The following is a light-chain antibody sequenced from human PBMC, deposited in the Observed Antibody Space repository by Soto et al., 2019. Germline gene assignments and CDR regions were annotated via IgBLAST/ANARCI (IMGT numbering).Light chain of an antibody. CDR1: QSVSSN. CDR2: DTS. J-gene: IGKJ4*01. Sequence: EIVLTQSPATLSLSPGERATLSCRASQSVSSNLARYQQKPGQAPRLLIYDTSNRATGIPARFSGSGSGTDFTLTISSLEPEDFAVYYCQQRSNWPFLTFGGGTKVDIK. V-gene: IGKV3-11*01. CDR3: QQRSNWPFLT.